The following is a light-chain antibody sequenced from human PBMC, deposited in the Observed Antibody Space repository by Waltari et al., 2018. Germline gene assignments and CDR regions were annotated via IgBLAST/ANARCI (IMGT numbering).Light chain of an antibody. Sequence: ELVLTQSPGTLSLSPGERATLSCRASQSISDNYLGWYQQRPGQAPRLLIYCASSRAAGIPDRFSGSGSGTDFTLTISRLEPEDFAVYYCHHYGSSPQGTFGPGTRVDI. CDR1: QSISDNY. CDR2: CAS. CDR3: HHYGSSPQGT. J-gene: IGKJ3*01. V-gene: IGKV3-20*01.